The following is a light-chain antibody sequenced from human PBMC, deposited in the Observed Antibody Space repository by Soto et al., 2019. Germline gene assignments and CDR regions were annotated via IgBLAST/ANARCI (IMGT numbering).Light chain of an antibody. Sequence: VLTQSPATLSLSPGERATLYCRASQSFSSNLAWYQQKPGQAPRLLIYDASNRATGIPARFSGSGSGTEYSLTISSLQSEDFGVYFCQQYDQWWTFGQGTKVDIK. V-gene: IGKV3D-15*01. CDR1: QSFSSN. CDR3: QQYDQWWT. J-gene: IGKJ1*01. CDR2: DAS.